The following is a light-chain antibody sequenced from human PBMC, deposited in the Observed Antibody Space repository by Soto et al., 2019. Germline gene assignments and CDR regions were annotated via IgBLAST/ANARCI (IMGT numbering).Light chain of an antibody. CDR2: YDS. CDR3: QVWGSSSDHPYV. Sequence: SYELTQPPSVSVAPGKTARITCGGTNIGSKSVHWYQQKPGQAPVLVIYYDSDRPSGIPERFSGSNSGNTATLTISRVEAGDEADYYCQVWGSSSDHPYVFGTGTKVTVL. V-gene: IGLV3-21*04. CDR1: NIGSKS. J-gene: IGLJ1*01.